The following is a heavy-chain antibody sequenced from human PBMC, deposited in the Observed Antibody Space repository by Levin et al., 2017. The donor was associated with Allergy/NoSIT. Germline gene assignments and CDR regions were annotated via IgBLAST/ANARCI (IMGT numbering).Heavy chain of an antibody. CDR2: ISGYNGNT. Sequence: GESLKISCKASGYTFTNYGISWVRQAPGQGLEWMGWISGYNGNTHYAQKVQGRVTMTMDTSTTTAYMELGSLTSADTAVYYCARDRITILGGDYWGQGTLVTVSS. V-gene: IGHV1-18*01. CDR1: GYTFTNYG. CDR3: ARDRITILGGDY. J-gene: IGHJ4*02. D-gene: IGHD3-9*01.